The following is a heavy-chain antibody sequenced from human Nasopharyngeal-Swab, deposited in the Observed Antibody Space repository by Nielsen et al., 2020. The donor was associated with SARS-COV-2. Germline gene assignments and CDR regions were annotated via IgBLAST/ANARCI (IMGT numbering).Heavy chain of an antibody. Sequence: SETLSPTCSVSGGSISNYHWNWIRQPPGKGLEWIGYIYYSGSTNYNPSLKSRVTISVDTSKNQFSLKLRSVTAADTAVYYCARRGEGYGDYLDYWGQGTLVTVSS. CDR2: IYYSGST. D-gene: IGHD4-17*01. J-gene: IGHJ4*02. CDR1: GGSISNYH. CDR3: ARRGEGYGDYLDY. V-gene: IGHV4-59*08.